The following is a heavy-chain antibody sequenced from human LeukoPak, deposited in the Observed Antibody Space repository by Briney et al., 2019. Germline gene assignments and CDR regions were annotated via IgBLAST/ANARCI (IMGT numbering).Heavy chain of an antibody. CDR3: ARDGDSPNHPYP. CDR1: GFTVSSNY. D-gene: IGHD7-27*01. V-gene: IGHV3-53*01. Sequence: GGSLRLSCAASGFTVSSNYMSWVRQAPGKGLEWVSIIYIGGTTDYADSVKGRFTISRDNSKNTLYLQMNSLRVEDTAVYYCARDGDSPNHPYPWGQGTLVTVSS. J-gene: IGHJ5*02. CDR2: IYIGGTT.